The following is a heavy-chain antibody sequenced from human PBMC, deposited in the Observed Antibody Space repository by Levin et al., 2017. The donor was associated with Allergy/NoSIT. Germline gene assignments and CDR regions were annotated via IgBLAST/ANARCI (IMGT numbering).Heavy chain of an antibody. CDR3: AKYSSGWPNNYFDY. Sequence: GASVKVSCAASGFTFSSYAMSWVRQAPGKGLEWVSGISGSGGSTYYAASVKGRFTISRDNSKNTLYLQMNSLRPEDTAVYYCAKYSSGWPNNYFDYWGQGTLVTVSS. CDR1: GFTFSSYA. D-gene: IGHD6-19*01. J-gene: IGHJ4*02. CDR2: ISGSGGST. V-gene: IGHV3-23*01.